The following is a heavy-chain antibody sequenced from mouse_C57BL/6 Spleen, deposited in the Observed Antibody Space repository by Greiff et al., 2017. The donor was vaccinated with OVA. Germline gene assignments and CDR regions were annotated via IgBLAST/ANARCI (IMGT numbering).Heavy chain of an antibody. CDR1: GYAFSSSW. CDR3: ARYDSYWYFDV. Sequence: QVQLQQSGPELVKPGASVKISCKASGYAFSSSWMNWVKQRPGKGLEWIGRIYPGDGDTNYNGKFKGKATLTADKSSSTAYMQLSSLTSEDSAVYFCARYDSYWYFDVWGTGTTVTVSS. J-gene: IGHJ1*03. CDR2: IYPGDGDT. D-gene: IGHD2-4*01. V-gene: IGHV1-82*01.